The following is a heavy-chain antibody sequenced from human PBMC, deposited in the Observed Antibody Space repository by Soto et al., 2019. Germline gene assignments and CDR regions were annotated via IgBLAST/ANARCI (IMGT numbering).Heavy chain of an antibody. CDR1: GYTFISYG. Sequence: QVQLVQSGVEVKKPGASVRVSCTASGYTFISYGISWLRQAPGQRPEWMGGISTYNGNTNYAQKVQGRVTMTTATSTSKAYMKRRSLGSDDRAVYYCARDGASHWRTRGNWFDPWGQGTLVTVSS. D-gene: IGHD3-10*01. CDR3: ARDGASHWRTRGNWFDP. V-gene: IGHV1-18*01. J-gene: IGHJ5*02. CDR2: ISTYNGNT.